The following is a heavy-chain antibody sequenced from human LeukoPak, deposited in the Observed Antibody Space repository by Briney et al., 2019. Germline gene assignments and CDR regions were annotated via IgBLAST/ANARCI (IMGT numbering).Heavy chain of an antibody. V-gene: IGHV4-59*12. CDR3: ARGLKGSWEAVLDY. D-gene: IGHD6-13*01. J-gene: IGHJ4*02. CDR2: IYYSGST. Sequence: PSETLSLTCTVSGGSISSYYWSWIRQPPGKGLEWIGYIYYSGSTNYNPSLKSRVTISVDTSKNQFSLKLSSVTAADTAVYYCARGLKGSWEAVLDYWGQGTLVTVSS. CDR1: GGSISSYY.